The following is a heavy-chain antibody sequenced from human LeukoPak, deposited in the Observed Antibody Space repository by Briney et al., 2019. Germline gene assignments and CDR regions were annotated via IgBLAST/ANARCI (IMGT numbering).Heavy chain of an antibody. CDR3: ATHDDGDYGTTRFDY. CDR2: IYPGDSDT. V-gene: IGHV5-51*01. CDR1: GYSFTSYW. D-gene: IGHD4-17*01. J-gene: IGHJ4*02. Sequence: GESLKISCKGSGYSFTSYWIGWARQMPGKGLEWMGIIYPGDSDTRYSPSFQGQVTISADKSISTAYLQWSGLKASDTAMYYCATHDDGDYGTTRFDYWGQGTLVTVSS.